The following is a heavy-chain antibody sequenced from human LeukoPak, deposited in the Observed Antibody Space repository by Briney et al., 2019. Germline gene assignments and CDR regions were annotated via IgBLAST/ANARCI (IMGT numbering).Heavy chain of an antibody. CDR2: ISHSGST. J-gene: IGHJ2*01. V-gene: IGHV4-30-2*01. Sequence: SETLSLTCAVSGGSISSGGYSWSWIRQPPGKGLEWIGYISHSGSTYYNPSLKSRVTISVDRSKNQFSLKLTSVTAADAAVYYCARYSSTWTYWYFDLWGRGTLVTVSS. D-gene: IGHD6-13*01. CDR3: ARYSSTWTYWYFDL. CDR1: GGSISSGGYS.